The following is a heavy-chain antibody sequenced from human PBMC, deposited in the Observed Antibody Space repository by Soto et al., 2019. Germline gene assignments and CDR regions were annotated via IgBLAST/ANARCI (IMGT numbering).Heavy chain of an antibody. Sequence: SETLSLTCAVYGGSFSGYYWSWIRQPPGKGLEWIGEINHSGSTNYNPSLKSRVTISVDTSKNQFSLKLSSVTAADTAVYYCARGRNSRVLRFLEWLSHFDYWGQGTLVTVSS. J-gene: IGHJ4*02. V-gene: IGHV4-34*01. CDR3: ARGRNSRVLRFLEWLSHFDY. CDR1: GGSFSGYY. CDR2: INHSGST. D-gene: IGHD3-3*01.